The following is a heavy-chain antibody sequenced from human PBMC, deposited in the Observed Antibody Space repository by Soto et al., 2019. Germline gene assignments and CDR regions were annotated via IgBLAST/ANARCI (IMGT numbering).Heavy chain of an antibody. CDR1: GGTFSSYT. D-gene: IGHD2-2*01. J-gene: IGHJ5*02. CDR2: FIPILGIA. V-gene: IGHV1-69*08. Sequence: QVQLVQSGAEVKKPGSSVKVSCKASGGTFSSYTISWVRQAPGQGLEWMGRFIPILGIANYAQKFQGRVTITADKSTSTAYMELSSLRSEDTAVYYCARDVARYCSSTSCYWFRGRNGGRFDPWGQGTLVTVSS. CDR3: ARDVARYCSSTSCYWFRGRNGGRFDP.